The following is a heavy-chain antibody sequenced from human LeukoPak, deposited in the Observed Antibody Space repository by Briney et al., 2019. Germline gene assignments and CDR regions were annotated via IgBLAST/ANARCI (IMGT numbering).Heavy chain of an antibody. CDR2: ICYSGST. V-gene: IGHV4-39*02. J-gene: IGHJ3*02. D-gene: IGHD2-15*01. Sequence: SETLSLTCTVSGCSISSSDYYWGWIRQPPGKGLEWIGSICYSGSTYYNPSLKSRVTISVDTSKNHFSLRLSAVTAADTAMFYCARWAIAANAFDIWGQGTMVTVSS. CDR3: ARWAIAANAFDI. CDR1: GCSISSSDYY.